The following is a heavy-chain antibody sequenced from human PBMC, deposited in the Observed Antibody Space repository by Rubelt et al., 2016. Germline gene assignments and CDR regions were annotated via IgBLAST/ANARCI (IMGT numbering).Heavy chain of an antibody. D-gene: IGHD1-1*01. Sequence: QVQLQESGPGLVRPSQTLSLTCTVSGGSISSGGYYWSWIRQHPGKGLEWIGRVYYSGSTNYNPSLKSRVTISVDTSKNQFSLRLSSVTAADTAVYYCARSTWMGSYYYMDVWGLGTTVTVSS. CDR3: ARSTWMGSYYYMDV. CDR1: GGSISSGGYY. CDR2: VYYSGST. J-gene: IGHJ6*03. V-gene: IGHV4-31*03.